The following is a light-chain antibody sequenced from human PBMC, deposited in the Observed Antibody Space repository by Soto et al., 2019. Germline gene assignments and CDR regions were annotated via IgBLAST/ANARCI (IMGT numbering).Light chain of an antibody. J-gene: IGKJ4*01. CDR3: QQSGSSPLT. CDR1: QSVSNNY. CDR2: GAS. Sequence: EIVLTQSPGTLSLSPGERATLSCRASQSVSNNYLAWYQQKPGQAPRLLIYGASSRATGIPDRFSSSGSATDFTLTISRLEPEDFAVYFCQQSGSSPLTFGGGTKVDIK. V-gene: IGKV3-20*01.